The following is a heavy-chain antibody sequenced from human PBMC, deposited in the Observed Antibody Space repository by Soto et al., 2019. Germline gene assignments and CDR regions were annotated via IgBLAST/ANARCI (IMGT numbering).Heavy chain of an antibody. Sequence: QVQLVESGGGVVQPGRSLRLSCAASGFTFSSYGMHWVRQAPGKGLEWVAVISYDGSNKYYADSVKGRFTISRDNSKNTLYLQMNRLRAEDTAVYYCAKDQSGHYDILTGYYSSWGQGTLVTVSS. D-gene: IGHD3-9*01. CDR2: ISYDGSNK. CDR1: GFTFSSYG. CDR3: AKDQSGHYDILTGYYSS. V-gene: IGHV3-30*18. J-gene: IGHJ4*02.